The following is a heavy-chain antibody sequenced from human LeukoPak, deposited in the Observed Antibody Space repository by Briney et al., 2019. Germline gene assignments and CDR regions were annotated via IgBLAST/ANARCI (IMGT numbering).Heavy chain of an antibody. CDR1: GFTFSSYA. CDR3: AKDLGRVRGVPYFDY. CDR2: ISGSGGST. J-gene: IGHJ4*02. D-gene: IGHD3-10*01. Sequence: GGSLRPSCAASGFTFSSYAMSWVRQAPGKGLEWVSAISGSGGSTYYADSVKGRFTISRDNSKNTLYLQMNSLRAEDTAVYYCAKDLGRVRGVPYFDYWGQGTLVTVSS. V-gene: IGHV3-23*01.